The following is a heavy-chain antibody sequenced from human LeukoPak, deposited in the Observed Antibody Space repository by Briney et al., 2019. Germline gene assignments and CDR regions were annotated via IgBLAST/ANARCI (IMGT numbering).Heavy chain of an antibody. J-gene: IGHJ3*01. V-gene: IGHV3-23*01. CDR1: GFTFSDSA. CDR2: ISFSGGNT. Sequence: GGSLRLSCAASGFTFSDSAMSWVRQAPGKGLEWVSLISFSGGNTYYADSVKGRFTISRDNSKDTVYLQMNSLRAEDTAIYYCARDIALSTWGLGTMVTVSS. D-gene: IGHD3-3*02. CDR3: ARDIALST.